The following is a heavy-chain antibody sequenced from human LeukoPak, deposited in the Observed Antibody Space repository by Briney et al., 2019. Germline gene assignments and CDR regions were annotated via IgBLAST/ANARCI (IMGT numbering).Heavy chain of an antibody. CDR3: ARDLKMATLAWDY. CDR2: ISSSSSYI. D-gene: IGHD5-24*01. CDR1: GFTFSSYS. Sequence: PGGSLRLSCAASGFTFSSYSMNWVRQAPGKGLEWVSSISSSSSYIYYADSVKGRFTISRDNAKNSLYLQMNSLRAEDTAVYYCARDLKMATLAWDYWGQGTLVTVSS. V-gene: IGHV3-21*01. J-gene: IGHJ4*02.